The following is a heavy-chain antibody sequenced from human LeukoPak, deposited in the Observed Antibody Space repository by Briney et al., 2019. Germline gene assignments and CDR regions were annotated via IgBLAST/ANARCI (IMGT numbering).Heavy chain of an antibody. V-gene: IGHV2-5*02. CDR1: GFSLSTSGVG. CDR2: IYWDDEK. J-gene: IGHJ4*02. Sequence: SGPTLVKPTQTLTLTCTFSGFSLSTSGVGVGWIRQPPGKALEWLALIYWDDEKRHSPSLKSRLAITKDTSKNQVVLTMTNMDPVDTATYYCAHSHGYGSSWSGFDSWGQGTLVTVST. D-gene: IGHD6-13*01. CDR3: AHSHGYGSSWSGFDS.